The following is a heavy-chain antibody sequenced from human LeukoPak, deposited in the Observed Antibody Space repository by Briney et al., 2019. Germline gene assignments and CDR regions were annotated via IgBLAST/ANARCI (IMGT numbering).Heavy chain of an antibody. J-gene: IGHJ3*02. Sequence: PSETLSLTCTVSGGPISSYYWSWIRQPAGKGLEWIGRIYTSGSTNYNPSLKSRVTMSVDTSKNQFSLKLSSVTAADTAVYYCARGFVDTAMGDAFDIWGQGTMVTVSS. D-gene: IGHD5-18*01. CDR1: GGPISSYY. CDR2: IYTSGST. V-gene: IGHV4-4*07. CDR3: ARGFVDTAMGDAFDI.